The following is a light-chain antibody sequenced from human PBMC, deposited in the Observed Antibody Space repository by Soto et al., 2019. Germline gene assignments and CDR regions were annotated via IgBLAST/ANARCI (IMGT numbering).Light chain of an antibody. V-gene: IGLV2-8*01. CDR1: SSDVGGYNY. J-gene: IGLJ1*01. CDR2: EDS. CDR3: SSYAGSNNSSV. Sequence: QSALTQPPSASGSPGQSVTISCTGTSSDVGGYNYVSWYQQHPGKAPKLMIYEDSKRPSGVPDRFSGSKSGNTASLTVSGLQAEDEADYYCSSYAGSNNSSVFGTGTKLTVL.